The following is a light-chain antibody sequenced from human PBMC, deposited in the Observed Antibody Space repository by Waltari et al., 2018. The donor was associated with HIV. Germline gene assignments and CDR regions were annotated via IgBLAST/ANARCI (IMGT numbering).Light chain of an antibody. Sequence: QSVLTQAPSVSGAPGQRVTISCTGSRSNFGTGYDVHWYQQLPGTAPKLLIYANNQRPSGVPARFSGSKSATSGSLVITGLQAEDEADYYCQSYDSSLNGHVVFGGGTKVTVL. CDR1: RSNFGTGYD. V-gene: IGLV1-40*01. CDR3: QSYDSSLNGHVV. CDR2: ANN. J-gene: IGLJ2*01.